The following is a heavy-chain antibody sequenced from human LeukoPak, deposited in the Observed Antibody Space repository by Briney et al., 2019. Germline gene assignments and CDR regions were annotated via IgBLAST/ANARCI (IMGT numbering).Heavy chain of an antibody. Sequence: GGSLRLSCAASGFTFSSYAMSWVRQAPGKGLEWVSAISGSGGSTYYADSVKGRFTISRDNSKNTLYLQMNSLRAEDTAVYYCAKAYYDILTGYYNEGHLGDYWGQGTLVTVSS. J-gene: IGHJ4*02. CDR1: GFTFSSYA. V-gene: IGHV3-23*01. CDR3: AKAYYDILTGYYNEGHLGDY. CDR2: ISGSGGST. D-gene: IGHD3-9*01.